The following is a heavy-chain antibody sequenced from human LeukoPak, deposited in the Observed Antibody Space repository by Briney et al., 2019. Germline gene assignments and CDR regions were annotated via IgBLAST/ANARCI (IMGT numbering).Heavy chain of an antibody. CDR3: ARDRTYCSSTSCLRNYYYYGMDV. CDR1: GYTFTSYG. Sequence: ASVKVSCKAFGYTFTSYGISWVRQAPGQGLEWMGWISAYNGNTNYAQKLQGRVTMTTDTSTSTAYVELRSLRSDDTAVYYCARDRTYCSSTSCLRNYYYYGMDVWGQGTTVTVSS. CDR2: ISAYNGNT. J-gene: IGHJ6*02. D-gene: IGHD2-2*01. V-gene: IGHV1-18*01.